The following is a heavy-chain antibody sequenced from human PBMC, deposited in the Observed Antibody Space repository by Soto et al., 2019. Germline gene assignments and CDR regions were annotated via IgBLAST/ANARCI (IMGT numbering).Heavy chain of an antibody. J-gene: IGHJ5*02. D-gene: IGHD1-26*01. CDR3: ARDSFPKSGSYSWFDP. Sequence: QVQLVESGGGVVQPGRSLRLSCAASGFTFSSYAMHWVRQAPGKGLEWVAVISYDGSNKYYADSVKGRFTISRDNSKNTLYLQMNSLRAEDTAVYYCARDSFPKSGSYSWFDPWGQGTLVTVSS. CDR2: ISYDGSNK. CDR1: GFTFSSYA. V-gene: IGHV3-30-3*01.